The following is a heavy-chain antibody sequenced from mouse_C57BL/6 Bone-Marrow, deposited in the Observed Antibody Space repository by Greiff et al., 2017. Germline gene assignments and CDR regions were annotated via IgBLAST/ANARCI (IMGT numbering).Heavy chain of an antibody. CDR2: INPNNGGT. D-gene: IGHD1-1*01. CDR3: ARLHYGSSAWYYAMDY. CDR1: GYTFTDYY. J-gene: IGHJ4*01. V-gene: IGHV1-26*01. Sequence: VQLQQSGPELVKPGASVKISCKASGYTFTDYYMNWVKQSHGKSLEWIGDINPNNGGTSYNQKFKGKATLTVDKSSSTAYMELRSLTSEDSAVYYCARLHYGSSAWYYAMDYWGQGTSVTVSS.